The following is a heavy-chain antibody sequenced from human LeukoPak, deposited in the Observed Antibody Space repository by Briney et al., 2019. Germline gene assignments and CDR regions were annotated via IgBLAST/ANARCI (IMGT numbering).Heavy chain of an antibody. D-gene: IGHD6-13*01. CDR1: GGSISSYY. CDR3: ARAQQLGPYYFDY. V-gene: IGHV4-4*07. CDR2: IYTSGST. J-gene: IGHJ4*02. Sequence: SETLSLTCTVSGGSISSYYWSWIRQPAGKGLEWIGRIYTSGSTNHNPSLKSRVTISVDKSKNQFSLKLSSVTAADTAVYYCARAQQLGPYYFDYWGQGTLVTVSS.